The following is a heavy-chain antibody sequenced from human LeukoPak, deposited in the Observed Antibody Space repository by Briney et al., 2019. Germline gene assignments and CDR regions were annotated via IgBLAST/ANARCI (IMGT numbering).Heavy chain of an antibody. J-gene: IGHJ2*01. Sequence: GASVKVSCKASGYTFTSYDINWVRQATGQGLEWMGWMNPNSGNTGYAQKFQGRVTMTRSTSISTAYMELSSLRSEDTAVYYCARNQYQLLYDHWYFDLWGRGTLVTVSS. CDR2: MNPNSGNT. CDR3: ARNQYQLLYDHWYFDL. V-gene: IGHV1-8*01. D-gene: IGHD2-2*02. CDR1: GYTFTSYD.